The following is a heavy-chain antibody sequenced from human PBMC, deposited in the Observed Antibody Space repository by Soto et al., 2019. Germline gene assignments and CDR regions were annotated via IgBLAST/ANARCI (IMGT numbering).Heavy chain of an antibody. CDR2: IDTDGTTT. CDR3: ARDRNGYNF. Sequence: GGSLRISCAASGFTLSNYLMHWVRQVPGKGLVWVSRIDTDGTTTHYADSVKGRFTISRDNAKNTLYLQMNSLRVEDTAMYYCARDRNGYNFWGQGTMVTV. J-gene: IGHJ3*01. D-gene: IGHD5-12*01. CDR1: GFTLSNYL. V-gene: IGHV3-74*01.